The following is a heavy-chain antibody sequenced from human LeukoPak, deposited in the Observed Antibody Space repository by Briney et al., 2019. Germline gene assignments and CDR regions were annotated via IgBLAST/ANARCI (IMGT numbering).Heavy chain of an antibody. D-gene: IGHD5-12*01. Sequence: SETLSLSCTVSGGSISSSTYYWGWIRQPPGKGLEWIATIFYNGSPYYNPSLKSRVTVSIDTSKNQFSLKLTSVTAADTAVYYCARASWGGYDYFDYWGQGTLVTVSS. CDR1: GGSISSSTYY. CDR2: IFYNGSP. V-gene: IGHV4-39*07. CDR3: ARASWGGYDYFDY. J-gene: IGHJ4*02.